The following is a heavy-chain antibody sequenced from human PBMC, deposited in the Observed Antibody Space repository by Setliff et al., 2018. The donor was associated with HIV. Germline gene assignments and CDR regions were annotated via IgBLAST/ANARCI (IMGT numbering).Heavy chain of an antibody. J-gene: IGHJ1*01. CDR2: IYHSGSA. Sequence: SETLSLTCNVSGGYISGSSYYWGCIRQPPGKGLEWIGSIYHSGSASHNPSLKSRITISVDTSKNQFSLKLTFVTAAETAVYYCASSRSLFGAEYFHHWGQCTLVTVSS. D-gene: IGHD3-16*01. V-gene: IGHV4-39*01. CDR3: ASSRSLFGAEYFHH. CDR1: GGYISGSSYY.